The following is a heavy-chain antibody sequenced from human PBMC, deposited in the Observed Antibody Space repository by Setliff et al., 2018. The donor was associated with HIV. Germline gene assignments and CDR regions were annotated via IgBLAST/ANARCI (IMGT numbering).Heavy chain of an antibody. CDR2: IYHSGST. V-gene: IGHV4-38-2*02. D-gene: IGHD2-8*02. Sequence: SETLSLTCTVSGYSISSGYYWGWIRQPPGKGLEWIGSIYHSGSTYYNPSLKSRVTISVDTSKNQFSLKLSSVTAADTAVYYCARRGMWSYETGGNPTATFDYWGQGVQVTVSS. J-gene: IGHJ4*02. CDR1: GYSISSGYY. CDR3: ARRGMWSYETGGNPTATFDY.